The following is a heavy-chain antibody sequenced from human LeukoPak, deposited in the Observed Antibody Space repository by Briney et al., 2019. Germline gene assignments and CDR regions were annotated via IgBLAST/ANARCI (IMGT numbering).Heavy chain of an antibody. D-gene: IGHD3-10*01. J-gene: IGHJ6*02. CDR3: SVGVYYYYGMDA. CDR2: ISYDGSNK. CDR1: GFTFSSYG. V-gene: IGHV3-30*03. Sequence: GGSLRLSCAASGFTFSSYGMHWVRQAPGKGLEWVAVISYDGSNKYYADSVKGRFTISRDNSKNTLYLQMNSLRAEDTAVYYCSVGVYYYYGMDAWGQGTTVTVSS.